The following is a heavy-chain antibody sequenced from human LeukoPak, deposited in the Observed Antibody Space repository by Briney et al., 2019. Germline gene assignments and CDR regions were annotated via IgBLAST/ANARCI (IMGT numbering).Heavy chain of an antibody. CDR3: ARLLPLRGSSSWYAGNAFDI. J-gene: IGHJ3*02. Sequence: PSQTLSLTCAISGDSVSSNSAARNWIRQSPSRGLEWLGRTYYRSKWYNDYAVSVKSRITINPDTSKNQFSLQLNSVTAADTAVYYCARLLPLRGSSSWYAGNAFDIWGQGTKVTVSS. CDR2: TYYRSKWYN. V-gene: IGHV6-1*01. D-gene: IGHD6-13*01. CDR1: GDSVSSNSAA.